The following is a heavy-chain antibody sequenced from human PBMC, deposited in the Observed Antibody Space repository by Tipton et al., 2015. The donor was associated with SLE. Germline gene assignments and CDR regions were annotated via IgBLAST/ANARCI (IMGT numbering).Heavy chain of an antibody. D-gene: IGHD2-21*01. J-gene: IGHJ3*02. V-gene: IGHV4-34*01. CDR3: ASGYCGGDCYRAFDI. CDR2: INHSGST. CDR1: GGSFSGYY. Sequence: TLSLTCAVYGGSFSGYYWSWIRQPPGKGLEWIGEINHSGSTNYNPSLKSRVTISVDTPKNQFSLKLSSGTAADTAVYYCASGYCGGDCYRAFDIWGQGTMGTVSS.